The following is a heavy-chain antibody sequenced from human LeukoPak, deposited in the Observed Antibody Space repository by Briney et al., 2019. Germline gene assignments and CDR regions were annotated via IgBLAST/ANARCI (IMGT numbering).Heavy chain of an antibody. CDR3: AASFGDYVNWFDP. CDR1: GFTFDDYG. D-gene: IGHD4-17*01. Sequence: GGSLRLSCAASGFTFDDYGMSWVRQAPGKGLEWVSGINWNGGSTGYADSVKGRFTISRDNAKNSLYLQMNSLRAEDTALYLCAASFGDYVNWFDPWGQGTLVTVSS. V-gene: IGHV3-20*01. CDR2: INWNGGST. J-gene: IGHJ5*02.